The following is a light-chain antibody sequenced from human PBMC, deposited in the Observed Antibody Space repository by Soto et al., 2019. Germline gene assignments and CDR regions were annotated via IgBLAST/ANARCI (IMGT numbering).Light chain of an antibody. CDR3: QHRTSRYT. J-gene: IGKJ2*01. CDR2: DTF. CDR1: QSVNSY. Sequence: EIVLTLSPATLSLSPGERATLSCTASQSVNSYLAWYQHRPGQAPRLLIYDTFNRATGVPARFSGSGSGTDFTLTISSLEPEDFAVYYCQHRTSRYTFGQGTKVETK. V-gene: IGKV3-11*01.